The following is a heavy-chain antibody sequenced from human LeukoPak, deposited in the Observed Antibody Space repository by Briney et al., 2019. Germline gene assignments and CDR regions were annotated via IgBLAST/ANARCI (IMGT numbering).Heavy chain of an antibody. J-gene: IGHJ5*02. D-gene: IGHD5-12*01. CDR3: ARGASGVYTVATSWFDP. Sequence: ASVKVSCKASGYTFTGYYMHWVRQAPGQGLEWMGWINPNSGGTNYAQKVQGRVTMTRDTPISTAYMALSRLRSDDTAVYYCARGASGVYTVATSWFDPWGQGTLVTVSS. V-gene: IGHV1-2*02. CDR1: GYTFTGYY. CDR2: INPNSGGT.